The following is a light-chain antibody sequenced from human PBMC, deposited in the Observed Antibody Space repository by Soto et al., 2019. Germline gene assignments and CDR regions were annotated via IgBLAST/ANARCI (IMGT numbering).Light chain of an antibody. CDR2: AAS. J-gene: IGKJ1*01. Sequence: DIQMTQSPSSLSASVGDRVTITCRASQSISNYLNWYQQKPGKAPKLLIYAASSLQSGVPSRFSGSGSRTDFTLTISSLQLEDFATYYCQQSYSTAWTFGQGTKVEIK. V-gene: IGKV1-39*01. CDR3: QQSYSTAWT. CDR1: QSISNY.